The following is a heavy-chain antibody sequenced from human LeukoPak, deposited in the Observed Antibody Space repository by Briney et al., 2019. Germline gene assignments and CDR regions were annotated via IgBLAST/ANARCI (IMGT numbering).Heavy chain of an antibody. V-gene: IGHV4-59*01. CDR1: GASISSYY. Sequence: PSETLSLTCTVSGASISSYYWSWLRQPPGKGLEWIGYIYYSGSTNYNPSLKSRVTISVDTPKNQFSLKLSSVTAADTAVYYCARGNSITMNDAFDIWGQGTMVTVSS. J-gene: IGHJ3*02. D-gene: IGHD3-22*01. CDR2: IYYSGST. CDR3: ARGNSITMNDAFDI.